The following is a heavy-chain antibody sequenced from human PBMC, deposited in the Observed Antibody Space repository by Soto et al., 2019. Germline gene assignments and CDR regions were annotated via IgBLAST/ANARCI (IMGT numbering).Heavy chain of an antibody. V-gene: IGHV4-4*02. CDR2: IYHSGSA. J-gene: IGHJ3*02. CDR1: GGSVSSSNW. CDR3: ARVPGVVVSADDAFDI. Sequence: QVQLQESGPGLVKPSGTLSLTCAVSGGSVSSSNWWSWVRQSPGKGLEWMGEIYHSGSAYYNPSLKSRATISLDKSKNQFSLRLTSVTAADTAVYYCARVPGVVVSADDAFDIWGPGTRVIVSS. D-gene: IGHD2-21*02.